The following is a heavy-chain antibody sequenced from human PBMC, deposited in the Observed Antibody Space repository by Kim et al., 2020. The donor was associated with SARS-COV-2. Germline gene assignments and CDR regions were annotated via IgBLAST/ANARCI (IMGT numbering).Heavy chain of an antibody. V-gene: IGHV3-30*03. CDR1: GFTFSSYG. CDR2: ISYDGSNK. D-gene: IGHD3-10*01. CDR3: AIFGDRDTDFDY. Sequence: GGSLRLSCAASGFTFSSYGMHWVRQAPGKGLEWVAVISYDGSNKYYADSVKGRFTISRDNSKNTLYLQMNSLRAEDTAVYYCAIFGDRDTDFDYWGQGTL. J-gene: IGHJ4*02.